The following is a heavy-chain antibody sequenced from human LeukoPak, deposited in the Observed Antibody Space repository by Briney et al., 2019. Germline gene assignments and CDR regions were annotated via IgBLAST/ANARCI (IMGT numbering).Heavy chain of an antibody. Sequence: GGSLRLSCAASGFTFSSYAMHWFGQPPGKDLEYFPPIGVNGGSTYYANSVKGRFTISRDNSKNTLYLQMGSLRAEDMAVYYCARGLIPYSSSGAGYYYFDYWGQGTLVTVSS. CDR3: ARGLIPYSSSGAGYYYFDY. CDR1: GFTFSSYA. J-gene: IGHJ4*02. CDR2: IGVNGGST. D-gene: IGHD6-6*01. V-gene: IGHV3-64*01.